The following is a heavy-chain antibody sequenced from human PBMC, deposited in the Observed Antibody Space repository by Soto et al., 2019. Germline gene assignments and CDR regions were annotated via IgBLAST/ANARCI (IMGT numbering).Heavy chain of an antibody. Sequence: GGCLELACAACWVSVCMEEMDVFRQSTGNGLDWVSYISSSGSTIYYADSVKGRFTISRDNAKNSLYLQMNSLRAEDTAVYYCARDNWAVLEPVTLGRRYYYYGIDVSGQAPTVTVSS. J-gene: IGHJ6*02. CDR1: WVSVCMEE. D-gene: IGHD1-1*01. CDR3: ARDNWAVLEPVTLGRRYYYYGIDV. CDR2: ISSSGSTI. V-gene: IGHV3-48*03.